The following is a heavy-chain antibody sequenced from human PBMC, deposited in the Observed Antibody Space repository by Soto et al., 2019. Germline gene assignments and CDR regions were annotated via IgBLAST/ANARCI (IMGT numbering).Heavy chain of an antibody. CDR3: VRAKDTYGPMVFAS. Sequence: DVQLVESGGGLVKPGGSLRLSCAASGFTFSSFVMHWVRQAPGKGLEWVSSISTNSGSIYYGDSVKGRFTISRDNAKNLLSLQMHNLRAEYTAVYYCVRAKDTYGPMVFASWGQGLLVTVSS. CDR1: GFTFSSFV. V-gene: IGHV3-21*06. J-gene: IGHJ4*02. D-gene: IGHD5-18*01. CDR2: ISTNSGSI.